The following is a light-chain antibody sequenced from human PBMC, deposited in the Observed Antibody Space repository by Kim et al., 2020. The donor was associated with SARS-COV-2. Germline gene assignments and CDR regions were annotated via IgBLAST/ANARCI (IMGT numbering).Light chain of an antibody. J-gene: IGLJ1*01. Sequence: SSELTQDPAVSVALGQTVRITCQGDSLRSYYASWYQQKPGQAPVLVIYGKNNRPSGIPDRFSGSSLGNTASLTITGAQAEDEADYYCNSRDSRGHHYAFG. CDR3: NSRDSRGHHYA. V-gene: IGLV3-19*01. CDR1: SLRSYY. CDR2: GKN.